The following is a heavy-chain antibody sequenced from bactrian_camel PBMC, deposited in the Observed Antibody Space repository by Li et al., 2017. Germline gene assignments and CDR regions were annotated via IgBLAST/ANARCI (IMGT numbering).Heavy chain of an antibody. J-gene: IGHJ4*01. CDR3: AARWEYCTPWCDPAYEYDH. CDR2: INSGGGAT. V-gene: IGHV3S40*01. CDR1: GFTFSNYA. D-gene: IGHD7*01. Sequence: VQLVESGGGLVQPGGSLRLSCAASGFTFSNYAMSWVRQAPGKGLEWVSTINSGGGATYYADSVKGRFTISRDNAKNTVLLQMNNLKPEDTAKYYCAARWEYCTPWCDPAYEYDHWGQGTQVTVS.